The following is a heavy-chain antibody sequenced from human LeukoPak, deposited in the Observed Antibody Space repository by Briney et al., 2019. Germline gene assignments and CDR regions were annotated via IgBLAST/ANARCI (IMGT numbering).Heavy chain of an antibody. Sequence: GGSLRLSCAASGFTFSTYSMNWVRQAPGKGLEWVSYISSSSSTIYCADSVKGRFTISRDNAKNSLYLQMNTLRAEDTAVYFCARGPRTYDSSAYYYYWGQGALVTVSS. D-gene: IGHD3-22*01. CDR2: ISSSSSTI. CDR3: ARGPRTYDSSAYYYY. CDR1: GFTFSTYS. V-gene: IGHV3-48*04. J-gene: IGHJ4*02.